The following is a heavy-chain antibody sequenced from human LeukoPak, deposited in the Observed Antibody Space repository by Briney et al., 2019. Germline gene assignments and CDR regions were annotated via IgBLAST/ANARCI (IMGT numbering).Heavy chain of an antibody. CDR1: GFTFSSYA. V-gene: IGHV3-23*01. Sequence: GGSLRLSCAASGFTFSSYAMSWVRQAPGKGLEWVSAISGSGGSTYYADSVKGRFTISRDNSKNTLYLQMNSLRAEDTAVYYCAKTQLLWLGELLSHFDYWGQGTLVTVSS. CDR3: AKTQLLWLGELLSHFDY. J-gene: IGHJ4*02. D-gene: IGHD3-10*01. CDR2: ISGSGGST.